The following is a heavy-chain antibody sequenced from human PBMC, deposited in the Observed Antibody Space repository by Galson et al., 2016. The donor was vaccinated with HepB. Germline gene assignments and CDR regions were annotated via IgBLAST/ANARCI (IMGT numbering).Heavy chain of an antibody. CDR2: INPRSGGT. CDR3: ARGFCTEGTCYGPNFDS. D-gene: IGHD3/OR15-3a*01. J-gene: IGHJ4*02. Sequence: SVKVSCKASGYPFTDYYMHWVRQAPGQGLEWMGWINPRSGGTHSARKFQGWVTMTRDTSVTTLYMEMSGLKSDDTAVYYCARGFCTEGTCYGPNFDSWGQGVLVTVSS. CDR1: GYPFTDYY. V-gene: IGHV1-2*04.